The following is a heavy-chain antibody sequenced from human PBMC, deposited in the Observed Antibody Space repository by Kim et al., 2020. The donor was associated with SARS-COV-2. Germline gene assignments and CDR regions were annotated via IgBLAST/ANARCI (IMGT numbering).Heavy chain of an antibody. D-gene: IGHD3-9*01. CDR3: ARTLTGTTESFEY. Sequence: GGSLRLSCAASGFTFGSYWMTWVRQAPGKGLEWVATIKQDGTQQYYVDSVRGRFTVSRDGANMYLQMNSLRGEATAGYYCARTLTGTTESFEYWGRGTLVTVSS. V-gene: IGHV3-7*03. CDR1: GFTFGSYW. CDR2: IKQDGTQQ. J-gene: IGHJ1*01.